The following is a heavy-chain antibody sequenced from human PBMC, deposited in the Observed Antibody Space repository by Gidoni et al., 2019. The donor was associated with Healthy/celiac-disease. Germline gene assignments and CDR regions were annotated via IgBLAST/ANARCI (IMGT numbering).Heavy chain of an antibody. CDR2: ISYDGSNK. J-gene: IGHJ4*02. CDR3: AKLVGWGDYDFWSGYYYLFDY. D-gene: IGHD3-3*01. Sequence: EWVAVISYDGSNKYYADSVKGRFTISRDNSKNTLYLQMNSLRAEDTAVYYCAKLVGWGDYDFWSGYYYLFDYWGQGTLVTVSS. V-gene: IGHV3-30*18.